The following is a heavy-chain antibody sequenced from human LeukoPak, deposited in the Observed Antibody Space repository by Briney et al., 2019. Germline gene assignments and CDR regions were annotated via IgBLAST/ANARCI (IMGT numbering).Heavy chain of an antibody. CDR1: GYTFTSYY. D-gene: IGHD3-16*01. CDR2: INPSGGST. J-gene: IGHJ6*03. Sequence: ASVKASCKASGYTFTSYYMHWVRQAPGQGLEWMGIINPSGGSTSYAQKFQGRVTMTRDTSTSTVYMELSSLRSEDTAVYYCARGATSYYYMDVWGKGTTVTISS. V-gene: IGHV1-46*01. CDR3: ARGATSYYYMDV.